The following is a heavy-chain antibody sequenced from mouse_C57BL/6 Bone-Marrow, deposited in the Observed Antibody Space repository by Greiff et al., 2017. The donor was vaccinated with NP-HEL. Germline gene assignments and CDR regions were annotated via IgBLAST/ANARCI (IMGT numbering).Heavy chain of an antibody. CDR3: GYYDYDGWYFDV. CDR1: GYTFTSYW. CDR2: IHPNSGST. D-gene: IGHD2-4*01. V-gene: IGHV1-64*01. Sequence: QVQLQQPGAELVKPGASVKLSCKASGYTFTSYWMHWVKQRPGQGLEWIGMIHPNSGSTNYNEKFKSKATLTVDKSSSTAYMQLSSLTSEDSAVYYWGYYDYDGWYFDVWGTGTTVTVSS. J-gene: IGHJ1*03.